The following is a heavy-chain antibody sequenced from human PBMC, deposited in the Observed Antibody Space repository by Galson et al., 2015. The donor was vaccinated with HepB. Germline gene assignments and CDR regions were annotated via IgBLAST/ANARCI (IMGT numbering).Heavy chain of an antibody. CDR3: VKDRGYSSSWYPDAFDI. CDR2: ISSYGGST. J-gene: IGHJ3*02. D-gene: IGHD6-13*01. Sequence: SLRLSCAASGFTFSSYAMHWVRQAPGKGLEYVSAISSYGGSTYYADSVKGRFTISRDNSKNTLYLQMSSLRAEDTAVYYCVKDRGYSSSWYPDAFDIWGQGTMVTVSS. CDR1: GFTFSSYA. V-gene: IGHV3-64D*06.